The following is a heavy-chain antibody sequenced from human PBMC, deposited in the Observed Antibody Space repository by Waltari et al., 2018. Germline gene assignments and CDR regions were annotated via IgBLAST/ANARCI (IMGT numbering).Heavy chain of an antibody. Sequence: EEQLVQSGAEVKKPGESLQISCRDVGRIFSNSWIAWVRQRPGRGLEWMGSLYTADSDTTYSPSFLGQATLSADKSTNTAFVQWTSLKASDTAIYYCARGHDYFSIWGQGTPVTVSS. J-gene: IGHJ4*02. V-gene: IGHV5-51*01. CDR1: GRIFSNSW. CDR2: LYTADSDT. CDR3: ARGHDYFSI. D-gene: IGHD4-17*01.